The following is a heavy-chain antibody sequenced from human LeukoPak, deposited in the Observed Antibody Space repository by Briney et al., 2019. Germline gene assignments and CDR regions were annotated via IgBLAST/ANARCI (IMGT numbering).Heavy chain of an antibody. J-gene: IGHJ4*02. Sequence: HAGGSLRLSCAASGFIFSDYGMHWVRQAPGKGLEWVAVISYDGSNKYYADSVKGRFTISRDNSKNTLYLQMNSLRAEDTAVYYCAKEGYGDYRFDYWGQGTLVTVSS. CDR3: AKEGYGDYRFDY. CDR2: ISYDGSNK. CDR1: GFIFSDYG. D-gene: IGHD4-17*01. V-gene: IGHV3-30*18.